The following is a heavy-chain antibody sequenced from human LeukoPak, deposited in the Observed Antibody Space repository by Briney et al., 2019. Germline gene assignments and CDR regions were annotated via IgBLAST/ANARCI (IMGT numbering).Heavy chain of an antibody. Sequence: SETLSLTCTVSGGSISSSSYYWGWIRQPPGKGLEWIGSIYYSGSTYYNPSLKSRVTISVDTSKNQFSLKLSSVTAADTAVYYCARLYGSSPHLYYYYYMDVGGKGTTVTVSS. V-gene: IGHV4-39*07. J-gene: IGHJ6*03. D-gene: IGHD6-6*01. CDR1: GGSISSSSYY. CDR2: IYYSGST. CDR3: ARLYGSSPHLYYYYYMDV.